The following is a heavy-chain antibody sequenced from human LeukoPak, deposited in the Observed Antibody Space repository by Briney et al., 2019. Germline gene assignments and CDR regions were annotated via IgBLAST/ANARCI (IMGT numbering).Heavy chain of an antibody. J-gene: IGHJ6*03. V-gene: IGHV1-2*02. CDR2: INPNSGGT. D-gene: IGHD2-2*01. CDR3: ARGIHCSSTSNNYYYYYMDV. CDR1: GGTFSSYA. Sequence: ASVKVSCKASGGTFSSYAISWVRQAPGQGLEWMGWINPNSGGTNYAQKFQGRVTMTRDTSISTAYMELSRLRSDDMAVYYCARGIHCSSTSNNYYYYYMDVWGKGTTVTVSS.